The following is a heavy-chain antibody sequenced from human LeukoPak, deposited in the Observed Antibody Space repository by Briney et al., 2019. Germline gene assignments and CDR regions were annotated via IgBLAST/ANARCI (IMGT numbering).Heavy chain of an antibody. CDR3: ARGDATVTTEWLSWYYYYGMDV. CDR2: IHYSGST. V-gene: IGHV4-59*01. J-gene: IGHJ6*02. Sequence: NASETLSLTCTVSGGSINSYYWSWIRQPPGRGLEWIGSIHYSGSTSYNPSLRSRVTISVDKSKNQFFLKLSSVTATDTAVYYCARGDATVTTEWLSWYYYYGMDVWGQGTTVTVSS. CDR1: GGSINSYY. D-gene: IGHD4-17*01.